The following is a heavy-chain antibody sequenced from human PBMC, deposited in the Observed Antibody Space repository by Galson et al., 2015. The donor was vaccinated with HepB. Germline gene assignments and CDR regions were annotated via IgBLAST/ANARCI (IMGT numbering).Heavy chain of an antibody. CDR1: GFTFSSYS. D-gene: IGHD3-10*02. CDR2: ITGSGDNT. V-gene: IGHV3-23*01. CDR3: AKAPLVSGGFFDY. Sequence: SLRLSCAASGFTFSSYSMSWVRQAPGKGLEWVSAITGSGDNTYYTDSVKGRFTISRDNSRNTVYLQMNSLRAEDTAIYYCAKAPLVSGGFFDYWGQGTLVTVSS. J-gene: IGHJ4*02.